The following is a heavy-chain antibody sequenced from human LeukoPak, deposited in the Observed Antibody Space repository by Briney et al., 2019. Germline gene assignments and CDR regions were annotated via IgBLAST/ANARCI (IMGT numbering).Heavy chain of an antibody. V-gene: IGHV3-20*04. CDR1: GFTFDDYG. J-gene: IGHJ5*02. CDR3: ARFAWYGSAQPFDP. D-gene: IGHD3-10*01. Sequence: GGSLRLSCAASGFTFDDYGMSWVRQAPGKGLEWVSGINWNGGSTGYADSVKGRFTISRDNAKNSLYLQMNSLRAEDTALYYCARFAWYGSAQPFDPWGQGTLVTVSS. CDR2: INWNGGST.